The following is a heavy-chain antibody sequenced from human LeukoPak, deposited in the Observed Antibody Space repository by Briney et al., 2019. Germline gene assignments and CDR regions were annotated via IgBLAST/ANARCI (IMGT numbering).Heavy chain of an antibody. CDR2: ISWNSGSI. CDR1: GFTFDDYA. D-gene: IGHD6-13*01. Sequence: GRSLRLSCAASGFTFDDYAMHWVRQAPGKGLEWVSGISWNSGSIGYAGSVKGRFTISRDNAKNSLYLQMNSLRAEDTALYYCAKTGGYSSSWYADWGQGTLVTVSS. J-gene: IGHJ4*02. CDR3: AKTGGYSSSWYAD. V-gene: IGHV3-9*01.